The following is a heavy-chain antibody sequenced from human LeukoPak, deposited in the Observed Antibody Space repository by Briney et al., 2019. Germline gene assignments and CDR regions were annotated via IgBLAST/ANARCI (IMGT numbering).Heavy chain of an antibody. CDR1: GFTFSSYA. D-gene: IGHD3-3*01. Sequence: AGGSLRLSCAASGFTFSSYAMHWVRQAPGKGLEWVAVISYDGSNKYYADSVKGRFTISRDNSKNTLYLQMNSLRAEDTAVYYWARDRIFWGVYSGSAPGGQGPLVTVSS. J-gene: IGHJ5*02. CDR3: ARDRIFWGVYSGSAP. V-gene: IGHV3-30-3*01. CDR2: ISYDGSNK.